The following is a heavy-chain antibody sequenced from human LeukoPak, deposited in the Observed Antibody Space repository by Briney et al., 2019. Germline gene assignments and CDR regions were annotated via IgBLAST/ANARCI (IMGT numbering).Heavy chain of an antibody. V-gene: IGHV1-69*04. D-gene: IGHD2-21*02. J-gene: IGHJ4*02. CDR1: GGTFSSYA. CDR3: ARGRELLLLYYFDY. Sequence: GASVKVSCKASGGTFSSYAISWVRQAPGQGLEWMGRIIPILGIANYAQKFQGRVTITADKSTSTAHMELSSLRSEDTAVYYCARGRELLLLYYFDYWGQGTLVTVPS. CDR2: IIPILGIA.